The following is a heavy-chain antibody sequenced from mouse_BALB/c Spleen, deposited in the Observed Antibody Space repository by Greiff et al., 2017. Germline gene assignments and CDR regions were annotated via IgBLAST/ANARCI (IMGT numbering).Heavy chain of an antibody. V-gene: IGHV5-6-5*01. CDR1: GFTFSSYA. CDR2: ISSGGST. CDR3: ARGGVTTATYFDY. D-gene: IGHD1-2*01. J-gene: IGHJ2*01. Sequence: EVQGVESGGGLVKPGGSLKLSCAASGFTFSSYAMSWVRQTPEKRLEWVASISSGGSTYYPDSVKGRFTISRDNARNILYLQMSSLRSEDTAMYYCARGGVTTATYFDYWGQGTTLTVSS.